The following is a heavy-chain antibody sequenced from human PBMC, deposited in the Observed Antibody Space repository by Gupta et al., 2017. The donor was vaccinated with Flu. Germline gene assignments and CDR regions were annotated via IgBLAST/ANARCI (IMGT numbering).Heavy chain of an antibody. CDR1: GFTFSNAW. J-gene: IGHJ4*02. CDR2: IKSKTDGGTT. D-gene: IGHD3-22*01. CDR3: TTEKYDSSGYYYFDY. Sequence: EVQLVESGGGLVKPGGSLRLSCAASGFTFSNAWMSWVRQAPGKGLEWVGRIKSKTDGGTTDYAAPVKGRFTISRDDSKNTLYLQMNSLKTEDTAVYYCTTEKYDSSGYYYFDYWGQGTLVTVSS. V-gene: IGHV3-15*01.